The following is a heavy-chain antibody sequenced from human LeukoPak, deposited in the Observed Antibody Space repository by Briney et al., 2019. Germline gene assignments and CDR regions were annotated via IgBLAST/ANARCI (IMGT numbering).Heavy chain of an antibody. J-gene: IGHJ4*02. V-gene: IGHV4-4*02. Sequence: SETLSLTCTVSSGSMRSSNWWIWVRQPPGKGLEWIGEISHRGSTNYNPSLKSRVTISIDKSKNQFSLKLSSVTAADTAVYYCARYSSGWPTTSYTSFDYWGQGTLVTVSS. CDR3: ARYSSGWPTTSYTSFDY. CDR1: SGSMRSSNW. CDR2: ISHRGST. D-gene: IGHD6-19*01.